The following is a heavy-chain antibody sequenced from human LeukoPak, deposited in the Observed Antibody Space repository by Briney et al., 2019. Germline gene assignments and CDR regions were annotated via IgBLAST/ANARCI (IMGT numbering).Heavy chain of an antibody. V-gene: IGHV5-51*01. J-gene: IGHJ4*02. D-gene: IGHD4-11*01. Sequence: GESLKISCKGSGYSFTSYWIGWVRQMPGKGLEWMGIIYPADSDTRYSPSFQGHVTISADKSISTAYLQWSSLKASDTAMYYCARPDTVTTPPLLFDYWGQGTLVTVSS. CDR2: IYPADSDT. CDR3: ARPDTVTTPPLLFDY. CDR1: GYSFTSYW.